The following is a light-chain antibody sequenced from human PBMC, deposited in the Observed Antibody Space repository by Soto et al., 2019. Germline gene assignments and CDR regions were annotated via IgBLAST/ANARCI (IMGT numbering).Light chain of an antibody. Sequence: QSALTQPASVSGSPGQSITISCTGTTSDVGGYDYVSWYQQHPGKAPNLMISEVSNRPSGVSNRFSGSKSANTASLTISGLQAEDEADYYCSSYASSGTVVFGGGTQLTVL. CDR1: TSDVGGYDY. V-gene: IGLV2-14*01. CDR2: EVS. CDR3: SSYASSGTVV. J-gene: IGLJ7*01.